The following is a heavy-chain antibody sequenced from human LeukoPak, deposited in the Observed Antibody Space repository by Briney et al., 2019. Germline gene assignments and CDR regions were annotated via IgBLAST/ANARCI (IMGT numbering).Heavy chain of an antibody. CDR2: IYYSGST. CDR1: GGSISSYY. V-gene: IGHV4-59*08. Sequence: SETLSLTCTVSGGSISSYYWSWIRQPPGKGLEWIGDIYYSGSTNYNPSLKSRVTISVDTSKNQYSLKLSSVTAEDTAVYYCARLGQDPYYYYGMDVWGQGTTVTVSS. CDR3: ARLGQDPYYYYGMDV. J-gene: IGHJ6*02.